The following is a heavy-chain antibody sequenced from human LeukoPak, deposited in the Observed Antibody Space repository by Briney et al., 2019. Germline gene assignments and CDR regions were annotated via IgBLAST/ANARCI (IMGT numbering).Heavy chain of an antibody. V-gene: IGHV4-61*02. D-gene: IGHD3-16*01. J-gene: IGHJ6*03. CDR1: GGSISSGSYY. Sequence: SETLSLTCTVSGGSISSGSYYWRWIRQPAGKGLEWIGRIYTSGSTNYNPSLKSRVTISVDTSKNQFSLKLSSVTAADTAVYYCARGRLGFLYYYMDVWGKGTTVTVSS. CDR2: IYTSGST. CDR3: ARGRLGFLYYYMDV.